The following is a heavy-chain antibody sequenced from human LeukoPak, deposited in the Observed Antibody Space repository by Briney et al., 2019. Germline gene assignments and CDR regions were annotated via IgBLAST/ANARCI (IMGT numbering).Heavy chain of an antibody. CDR2: INPNSGGT. V-gene: IGHV1-2*02. D-gene: IGHD3-3*01. Sequence: ASVKVSCKASGYTFTGYYMHWVRQAPGQGLEWMGWINPNSGGTNYAQKFQGRVTMTRDTSISTAYMELSRLRSEDTAVYYCARSGDDFWSGWFDPWGQGTLVTVSS. CDR3: ARSGDDFWSGWFDP. CDR1: GYTFTGYY. J-gene: IGHJ5*02.